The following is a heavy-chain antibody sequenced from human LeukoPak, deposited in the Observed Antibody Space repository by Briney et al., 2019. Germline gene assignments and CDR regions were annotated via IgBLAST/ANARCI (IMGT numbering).Heavy chain of an antibody. CDR1: GGSFSSYA. J-gene: IGHJ6*03. V-gene: IGHV1-69*01. D-gene: IGHD6-13*01. Sequence: SVKVACKASGGSFSSYAISRVRQAPGQGLEWMGGIIPIFGTANYAQKFQGRVTITADESTSTAYMELSSLRSEDTAVYYCARDRVIAAAGRDYYYMDVWGKGTTVTVSS. CDR3: ARDRVIAAAGRDYYYMDV. CDR2: IIPIFGTA.